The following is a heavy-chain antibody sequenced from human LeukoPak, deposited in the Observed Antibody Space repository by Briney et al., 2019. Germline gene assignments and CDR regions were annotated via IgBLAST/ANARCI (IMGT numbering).Heavy chain of an antibody. CDR1: GYTFTSYD. Sequence: GASVKVSCKASGYTFTSYDINGVRQATGQGLEWMGWMNPNSGNTGYAQKFQGRVTITRNTSISTTYMELSSLRSEDTAVYYCARSGSHPWPYYYYMDVWGKGTTVTVSS. V-gene: IGHV1-8*03. CDR3: ARSGSHPWPYYYYMDV. J-gene: IGHJ6*03. D-gene: IGHD3-10*01. CDR2: MNPNSGNT.